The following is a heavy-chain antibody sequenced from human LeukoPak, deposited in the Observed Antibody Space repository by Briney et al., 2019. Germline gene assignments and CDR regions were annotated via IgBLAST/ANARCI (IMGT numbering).Heavy chain of an antibody. D-gene: IGHD4-17*01. CDR2: INTNTGNP. V-gene: IGHV7-4-1*02. CDR3: ARSNNDGDYLGVGFDY. J-gene: IGHJ4*02. CDR1: GYTFTIYA. Sequence: ASVKVSCKASGYTFTIYAMNWVRQAPGQGLEWMGWINTNTGNPTYAQGFTGRFVFSLDTSVSTAYLQISSLQAEDTAVYYCARSNNDGDYLGVGFDYWGQGTLVTVSS.